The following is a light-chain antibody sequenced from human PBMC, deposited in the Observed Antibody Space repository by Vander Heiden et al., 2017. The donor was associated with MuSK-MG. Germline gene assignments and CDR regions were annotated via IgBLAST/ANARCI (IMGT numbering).Light chain of an antibody. V-gene: IGLV1-44*01. CDR3: AAPDDRLNGHVV. J-gene: IGLJ2*01. CDR1: SDIGSNI. CDR2: INN. Sequence: QSVLRQPPSASGTPGQRVYISCSASSDIGSNILNCYHQLPGTAPTLLLFINNQRLSGVPPLFSRSTSGTSASLAISRLPSADEAAYYCAAPDDRLNGHVVFGGGTKLTVL.